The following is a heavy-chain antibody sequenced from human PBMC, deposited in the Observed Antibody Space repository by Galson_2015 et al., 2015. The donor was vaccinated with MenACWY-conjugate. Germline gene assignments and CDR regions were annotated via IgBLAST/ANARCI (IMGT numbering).Heavy chain of an antibody. Sequence: SLRLSCAASGFTFSSYAMHWVRQAPGKGLEWVAVISYDGSNKYYADSVKGRFTISRDNSKNTLYLQMNSLRAEDTAVYYCADLAVAGIDAFDIWGQGTMVTVSS. V-gene: IGHV3-30*04. CDR3: ADLAVAGIDAFDI. D-gene: IGHD6-19*01. CDR2: ISYDGSNK. J-gene: IGHJ3*02. CDR1: GFTFSSYA.